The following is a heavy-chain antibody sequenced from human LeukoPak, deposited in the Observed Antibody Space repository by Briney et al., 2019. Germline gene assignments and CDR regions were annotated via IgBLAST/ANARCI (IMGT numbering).Heavy chain of an antibody. J-gene: IGHJ4*02. CDR3: SRGLDSRKLGY. CDR1: GASFNSDDQY. V-gene: IGHV4-31*03. D-gene: IGHD3-22*01. Sequence: PSETLSLTCTVSGASFNSDDQYWNWIRQSPGKGLEWIVSIHPSGMLYNNPSLESRVIMSRDTSKNQFSLNLNSVTAADTAVYFCSRGLDSRKLGYWGQGILVTVSS. CDR2: IHPSGML.